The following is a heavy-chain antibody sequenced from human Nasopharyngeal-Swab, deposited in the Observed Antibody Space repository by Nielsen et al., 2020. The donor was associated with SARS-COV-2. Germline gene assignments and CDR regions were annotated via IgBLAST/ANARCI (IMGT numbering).Heavy chain of an antibody. J-gene: IGHJ5*02. CDR1: GFTFSSYS. CDR2: ISSSSSYI. CDR3: ARDRSQLVNRFDP. Sequence: GESLKISCAASGFTFSSYSMNWVRQAPGKGLEWVSSISSSSSYIYYADSVKGRFTISRDNAKNSLYLQMNSLRAEDTAVYYCARDRSQLVNRFDPWGQGTLVTVSS. V-gene: IGHV3-21*01. D-gene: IGHD6-13*01.